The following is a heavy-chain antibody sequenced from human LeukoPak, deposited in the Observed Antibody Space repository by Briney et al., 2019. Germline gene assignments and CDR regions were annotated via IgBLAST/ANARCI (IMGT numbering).Heavy chain of an antibody. V-gene: IGHV3-23*01. J-gene: IGHJ4*01. D-gene: IGHD1-1*01. CDR2: ISAAGGAT. CDR1: GFTFRDYA. CDR3: ARGVQLWYFDS. Sequence: GGSLRLSCAASGFTFRDYAINWVRQAPGKGLEWVSSISAAGGATYYADSVKGRFAISRVNSKNVVYLQMNSLRPDDTAVYYCARGVQLWYFDSWGDGTLVTVSS.